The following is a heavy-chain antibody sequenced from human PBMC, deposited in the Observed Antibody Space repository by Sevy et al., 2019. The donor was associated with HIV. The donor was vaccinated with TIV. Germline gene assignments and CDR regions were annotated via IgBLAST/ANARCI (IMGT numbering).Heavy chain of an antibody. CDR2: ISYDGSKK. D-gene: IGHD6-13*01. J-gene: IGHJ6*02. V-gene: IGHV3-30*04. CDR3: ARDVVLAAAGYYYYGMDV. Sequence: GGSLRLSCAASGFTFSSYAMHWVRQAPGKGLEWVAVISYDGSKKYYADSVKGRFTISRDNSKNTLYLQMNSLRAEDTAVYYCARDVVLAAAGYYYYGMDVWGQGTTVTVSS. CDR1: GFTFSSYA.